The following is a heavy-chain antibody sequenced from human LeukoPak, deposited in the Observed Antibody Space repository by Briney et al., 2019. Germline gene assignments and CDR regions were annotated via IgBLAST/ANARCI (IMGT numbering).Heavy chain of an antibody. CDR1: GFTFSSYE. D-gene: IGHD5-18*01. J-gene: IGHJ4*02. V-gene: IGHV3-48*03. CDR3: ASGYSYGLDY. Sequence: GGSLRLSCAASGFTFSSYEMKWVRQAPGKGLEWVSYISSSGSTVYYADSVKGRFTISRDNAKNSLYPQMNSLRAEDTAVYYCASGYSYGLDYWGQGTLVTVSS. CDR2: ISSSGSTV.